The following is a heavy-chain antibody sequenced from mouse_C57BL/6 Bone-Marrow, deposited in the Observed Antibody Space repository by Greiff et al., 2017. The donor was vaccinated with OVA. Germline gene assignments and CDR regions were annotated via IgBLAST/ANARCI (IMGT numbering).Heavy chain of an antibody. V-gene: IGHV3-6*01. CDR2: ISYDGSN. Sequence: EVQVVESGPGLVKPSQSLSLTCSVTGYSITSGYYWNWIRQFPGNKLEWMGYISYDGSNNYNPSLKNRISITRDTSKNQFFLKLNSVTTEDTATYYCASQDYYGSSHWGQGTTLTVSS. D-gene: IGHD1-1*01. CDR1: GYSITSGYY. J-gene: IGHJ2*01. CDR3: ASQDYYGSSH.